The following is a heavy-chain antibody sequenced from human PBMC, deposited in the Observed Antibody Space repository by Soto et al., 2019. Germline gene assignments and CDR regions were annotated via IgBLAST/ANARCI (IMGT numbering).Heavy chain of an antibody. CDR3: ARGGSYYYYYGLDV. CDR1: GGSVSSGDYY. CDR2: IYYSGST. Sequence: ETLSLTCSVSGGSVSSGDYYWSWIRQPPGKGLEWIGYIYYSGSTNYNPSLKSRVTMSIDTSKNQFSLKMTSVTAADTAVYYCARGGSYYYYYGLDVWGQGTAVTVSS. V-gene: IGHV4-61*08. J-gene: IGHJ6*02. D-gene: IGHD1-26*01.